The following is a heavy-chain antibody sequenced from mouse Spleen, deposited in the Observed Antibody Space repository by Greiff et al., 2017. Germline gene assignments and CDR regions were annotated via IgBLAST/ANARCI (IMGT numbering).Heavy chain of an antibody. D-gene: IGHD4-1*01. CDR1: GYAFSSSW. J-gene: IGHJ2*01. V-gene: IGHV1-82*01. CDR2: IYPGDGDT. CDR3: ARRGLGALDYFDY. Sequence: QVHVKQSGPELVKPGASVKISCKASGYAFSSSWMNWVKQRPGKGLEWIGRIYPGDGDTNYNGKFKGKATLTADKSSSTAYMQLSSLTSEDSAVYFCARRGLGALDYFDYWGQGTTLTVSS.